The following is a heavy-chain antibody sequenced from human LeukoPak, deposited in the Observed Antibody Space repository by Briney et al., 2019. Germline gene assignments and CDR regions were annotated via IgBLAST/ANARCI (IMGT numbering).Heavy chain of an antibody. D-gene: IGHD1-7*01. CDR1: GFTFSSYE. CDR2: ISSSGSTT. CDR3: ATADPVTGTSLLHFDY. V-gene: IGHV3-48*03. J-gene: IGHJ4*02. Sequence: GGSLRLSCAASGFTFSSYEINWVRQAPGKGLEWVSYISSSGSTTYYADSVKGRFTISRDNSKNTLYLQMNSLRAEDTAVYYCATADPVTGTSLLHFDYWGQGTLVTVSS.